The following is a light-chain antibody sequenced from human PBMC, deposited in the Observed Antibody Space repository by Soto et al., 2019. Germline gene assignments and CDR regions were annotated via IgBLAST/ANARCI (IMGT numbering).Light chain of an antibody. CDR3: QQYNNWPPVT. CDR2: GAS. V-gene: IGKV3-15*01. CDR1: QSVSNN. J-gene: IGKJ1*01. Sequence: EIVLTQSPATLSLSPGERATLSCRASQSVSNNYLAWYQQKPGQAPRLLIYGASTRATGIPARFSGSGSGTEFTLTISSLQSEDFAVYYCQQYNNWPPVTFGQGTKVDNK.